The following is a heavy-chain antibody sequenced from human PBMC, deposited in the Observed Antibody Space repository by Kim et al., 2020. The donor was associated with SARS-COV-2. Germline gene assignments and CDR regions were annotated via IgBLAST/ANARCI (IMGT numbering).Heavy chain of an antibody. Sequence: GGSLRLSCAASGFTFSSYAMSWVHQAPGKGLEWVSAISGSGGSTYYADSVKGRFTISRDNSKNTLYLQMNSLRAEDTAVYYCAKDIVGLYGSGNWGQGTLVTVSS. CDR3: AKDIVGLYGSGN. J-gene: IGHJ4*02. V-gene: IGHV3-23*01. CDR1: GFTFSSYA. D-gene: IGHD3-10*01. CDR2: ISGSGGST.